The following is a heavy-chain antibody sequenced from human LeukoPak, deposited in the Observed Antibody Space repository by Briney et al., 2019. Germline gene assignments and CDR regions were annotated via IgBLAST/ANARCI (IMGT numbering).Heavy chain of an antibody. D-gene: IGHD5-12*01. CDR1: GYTFTGNF. J-gene: IGHJ4*02. CDR3: ARYSGYDGIDF. Sequence: GASVKVSCKASGYTFTGNFMHWVRQAPGQGLEWMGRINPDSGGTNYAQKFQGRVTMTRDTSISTAYMELSGLRSDDTAMYYCARYSGYDGIDFWGQGTLVTVSP. V-gene: IGHV1-2*06. CDR2: INPDSGGT.